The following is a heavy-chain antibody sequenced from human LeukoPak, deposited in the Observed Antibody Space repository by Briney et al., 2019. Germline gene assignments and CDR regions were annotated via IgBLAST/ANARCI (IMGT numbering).Heavy chain of an antibody. CDR3: ARPILTTDPNWFDP. CDR2: IRYDGSSK. J-gene: IGHJ5*02. CDR1: GFTFSTYG. D-gene: IGHD3-9*01. Sequence: GGSLRLSCAASGFTFSTYGMHWVRQAPGKGLEWVAFIRYDGSSKYYADSVKGRFTISRDNSKNTLYLQMNSLRAEDTAVYYCARPILTTDPNWFDPWGQGTLVTVSS. V-gene: IGHV3-30*02.